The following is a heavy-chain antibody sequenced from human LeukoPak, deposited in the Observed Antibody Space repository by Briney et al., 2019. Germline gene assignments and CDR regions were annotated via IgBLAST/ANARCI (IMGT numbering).Heavy chain of an antibody. V-gene: IGHV3-20*04. CDR2: INWNGGST. D-gene: IGHD2-2*01. J-gene: IGHJ3*02. CDR1: GFAFDDYG. CDR3: AREDVRVVVVPAADNKNAFDI. Sequence: GGSLRLSCAASGFAFDDYGMSWVRQAPGKGLEWASGINWNGGSTGYADSVKGRFTISRDNAKTSLYLQMNSLRAEDTALYYCAREDVRVVVVPAADNKNAFDIWGQGTMVTVSS.